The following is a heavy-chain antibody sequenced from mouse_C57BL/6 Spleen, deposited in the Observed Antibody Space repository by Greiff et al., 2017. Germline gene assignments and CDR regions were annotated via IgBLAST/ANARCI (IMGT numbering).Heavy chain of an antibody. J-gene: IGHJ4*01. CDR1: GFSLSTSGMG. CDR3: SRSEVYYGSSGYYAMDY. V-gene: IGHV8-12*01. D-gene: IGHD1-1*01. Sequence: QVTLKESGPGILQSSQTLSLTCSFSGFSLSTSGMGVSWIRQPSGKGLVWLAHIYWDDAKRYNPSLKSRPTISKDTSRNQVFLKITSVDTADTATYYCSRSEVYYGSSGYYAMDYWGQGTSVTVSS. CDR2: IYWDDAK.